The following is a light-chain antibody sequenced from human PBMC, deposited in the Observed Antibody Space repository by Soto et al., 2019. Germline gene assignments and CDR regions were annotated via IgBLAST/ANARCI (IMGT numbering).Light chain of an antibody. CDR2: AAS. V-gene: IGKV1-12*01. J-gene: IGKJ4*01. Sequence: DIQMTQSPSSVSASVGDRVTITCRASQGVSNWLAWYQRKPGKAPKLLIYAASSLQSGVPSRFSGSGSGTDFTLTISSLTPEDFATYYCQQANSFPLTLGGGTNVDIK. CDR1: QGVSNW. CDR3: QQANSFPLT.